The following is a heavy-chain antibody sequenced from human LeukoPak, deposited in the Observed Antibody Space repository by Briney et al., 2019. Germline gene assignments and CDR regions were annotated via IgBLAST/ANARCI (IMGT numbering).Heavy chain of an antibody. D-gene: IGHD6-6*01. J-gene: IGHJ3*02. CDR2: IYSGGST. CDR3: ASLAARPVYAFDI. V-gene: IGHV3-53*01. CDR1: GFTVSSNY. Sequence: GGSLRLSCAASGFTVSSNYMSWVRQAPGKGLEWVSVIYSGGSTYYADSVKGRFTISRDNSKNTLYLQMNSLRAEDTAVYYCASLAARPVYAFDIGGQGTMVTVSS.